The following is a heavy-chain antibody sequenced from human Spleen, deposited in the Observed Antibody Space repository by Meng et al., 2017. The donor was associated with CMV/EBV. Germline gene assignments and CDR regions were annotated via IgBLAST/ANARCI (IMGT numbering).Heavy chain of an antibody. CDR2: IYYTGST. Sequence: SETLSLTCTVSGGSISSYYWSWIRQPPGKGLEWIGYIYYTGSTNYNPSLKSRVTISVDTSKNQFSLKLSSVTAADTAVYYCARDYQDNTDFWSAPPHMDVWGQGTTGTVSS. CDR3: ARDYQDNTDFWSAPPHMDV. J-gene: IGHJ6*01. V-gene: IGHV4-59*01. CDR1: GGSISSYY. D-gene: IGHD3-3*01.